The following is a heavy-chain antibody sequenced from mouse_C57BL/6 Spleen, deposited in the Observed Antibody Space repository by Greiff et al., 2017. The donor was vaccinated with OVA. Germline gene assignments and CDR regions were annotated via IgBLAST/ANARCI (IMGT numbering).Heavy chain of an antibody. CDR3: ARWDYGSSYGFAY. D-gene: IGHD1-1*01. CDR2: IYPGSGST. CDR1: GYTFTSYW. V-gene: IGHV1-55*01. J-gene: IGHJ3*01. Sequence: VQLQQPGAELVKPGASVKMSCKASGYTFTSYWITWVKQRPGQGLEWIGDIYPGSGSTNYNEKFKSKATLTVDTSSSTAYMQLSSLTSEDSAVYYGARWDYGSSYGFAYWGQGTLVTVSA.